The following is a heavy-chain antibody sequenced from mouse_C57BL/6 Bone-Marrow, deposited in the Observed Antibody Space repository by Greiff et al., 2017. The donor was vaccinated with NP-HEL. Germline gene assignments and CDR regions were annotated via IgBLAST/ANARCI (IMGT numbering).Heavy chain of an antibody. J-gene: IGHJ3*01. D-gene: IGHD2-2*01. CDR2: IDPSDSYT. Sequence: VQLQQPGAELVKPGASVKLSCKASGYTFTSYWMQWVKQRPGQGLEWIGEIDPSDSYTNYNQKFKGKATLTVDTSSSTAYMQLSSLTSEDSAVYYCARNGYGGEAWFAYWGQGTLVTVSA. V-gene: IGHV1-50*01. CDR3: ARNGYGGEAWFAY. CDR1: GYTFTSYW.